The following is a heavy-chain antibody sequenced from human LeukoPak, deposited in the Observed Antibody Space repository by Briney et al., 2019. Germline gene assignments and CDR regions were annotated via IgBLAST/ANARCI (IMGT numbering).Heavy chain of an antibody. CDR2: TWYDGRNN. CDR3: AREVAPLYFHYGMDV. J-gene: IGHJ6*01. V-gene: IGHV3-33*01. CDR1: GFTFSSYG. D-gene: IGHD2-21*01. Sequence: GKSLRLSCAASGFTFSSYGMHWVRQAPGKGLEWVAATWYDGRNNYYAASVKGRFTISRDDSKTTVYLLMNSLRAEDTAVYYCAREVAPLYFHYGMDVWGEGTTVTVSS.